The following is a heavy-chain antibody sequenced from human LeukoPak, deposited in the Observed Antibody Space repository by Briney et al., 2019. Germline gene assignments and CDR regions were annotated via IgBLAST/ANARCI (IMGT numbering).Heavy chain of an antibody. CDR3: ARGAYESGGYYPYNWFDP. V-gene: IGHV1-69*05. Sequence: SVKLSCKASGGTFSSYAISWVRQAPGQGLGWMGRIIAIFGTAKYAQKFPGRVTITTDASKSTAYMELSSLRSEDTAVYYCARGAYESGGYYPYNWFDPWGQGTLVTVSS. CDR1: GGTFSSYA. D-gene: IGHD3-22*01. CDR2: IIAIFGTA. J-gene: IGHJ5*02.